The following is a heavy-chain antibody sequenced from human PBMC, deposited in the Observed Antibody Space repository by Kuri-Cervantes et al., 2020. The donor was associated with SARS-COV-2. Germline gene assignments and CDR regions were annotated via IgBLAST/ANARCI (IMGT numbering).Heavy chain of an antibody. V-gene: IGHV3-7*01. CDR2: IKQDGSEK. D-gene: IGHD3-22*01. CDR3: AKDPTYSDSSGTFDY. J-gene: IGHJ4*02. Sequence: GESLKISCAASGFTFSSYWMSWVRQAPGKGLEWVANIKQDGSEKYYVDSVKGRFTISRDNAKNSLYLQMNSLRAEDTAVYYCAKDPTYSDSSGTFDYWGQGTLVTVSS. CDR1: GFTFSSYW.